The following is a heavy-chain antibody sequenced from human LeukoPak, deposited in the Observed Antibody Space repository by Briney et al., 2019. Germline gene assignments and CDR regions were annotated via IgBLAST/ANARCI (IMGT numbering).Heavy chain of an antibody. Sequence: SETLSLTCTVSGGSISITNYCWAWIRQPPGKGLEYIGSIYYSGSTSYNPSLKSRVTISVDTSKNQFSLKVNSMTATDTAVFYCARHSAGDGIDYWGQGTLVTVSS. CDR3: ARHSAGDGIDY. D-gene: IGHD7-27*01. CDR1: GGSISITNYC. V-gene: IGHV4-39*01. CDR2: IYYSGST. J-gene: IGHJ4*02.